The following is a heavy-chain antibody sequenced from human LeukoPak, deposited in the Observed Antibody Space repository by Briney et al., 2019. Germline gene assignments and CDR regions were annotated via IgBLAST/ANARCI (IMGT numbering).Heavy chain of an antibody. Sequence: ASVKVSCKASGYTFSNYGISWVRQAPGQGLEWMGWISSYNDNTNYAQKLQGRVTMTTDTSTSTAYMELRSLRSDDTAVYYCARDSYYDSSGYTGYWGQGTLVTVSS. CDR1: GYTFSNYG. J-gene: IGHJ4*02. D-gene: IGHD3-22*01. V-gene: IGHV1-18*01. CDR3: ARDSYYDSSGYTGY. CDR2: ISSYNDNT.